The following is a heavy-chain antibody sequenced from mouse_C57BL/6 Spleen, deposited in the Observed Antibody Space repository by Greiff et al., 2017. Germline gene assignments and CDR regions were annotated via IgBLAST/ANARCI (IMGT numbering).Heavy chain of an antibody. CDR2: ISYSGST. CDR1: GYSITSDY. D-gene: IGHD2-1*01. CDR3: ARYMGYCNYYFDY. J-gene: IGHJ2*01. Sequence: EVQLVESGPGLAKPSHTLSLTCSVTGYSITSDYWNWIRKFPGHKLEYIGYISYSGSTYYNPSLKSRISITRDTSKNQYYLQLNSVTTEDTATYYCARYMGYCNYYFDYWGQGTTLTVSS. V-gene: IGHV3-8*01.